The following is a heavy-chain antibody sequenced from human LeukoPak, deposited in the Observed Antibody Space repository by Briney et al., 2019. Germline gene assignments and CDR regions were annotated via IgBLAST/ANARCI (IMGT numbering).Heavy chain of an antibody. CDR1: GGSISSSSYY. V-gene: IGHV4-39*01. CDR3: ARRTRRFLEWLYDY. Sequence: SETLSLTCTVSGGSISSSSYYWGWIRQPPGKGLGWIGSIYYSGSTYYNPSLKSRVTISVDTSKNQFSLKLSSVTAADTAVYYCARRTRRFLEWLYDYWGQGTLVTVSS. D-gene: IGHD3-3*01. J-gene: IGHJ4*02. CDR2: IYYSGST.